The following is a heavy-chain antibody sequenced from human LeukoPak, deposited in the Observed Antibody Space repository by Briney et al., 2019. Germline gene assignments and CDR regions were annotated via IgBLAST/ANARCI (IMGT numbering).Heavy chain of an antibody. CDR2: IRYDGSNK. D-gene: IGHD3-9*01. V-gene: IGHV3-30*02. J-gene: IGHJ4*02. Sequence: GGSLRLSCAASGFTFSSYGMHWVRQAPGKGLEWVAFIRYDGSNKYYADSVKGRFTISRDNSKNTLYLQMNSLRAEDTAVYYCAKGLKLRYFDWLAGYYFDYWGQGTLVTVSS. CDR3: AKGLKLRYFDWLAGYYFDY. CDR1: GFTFSSYG.